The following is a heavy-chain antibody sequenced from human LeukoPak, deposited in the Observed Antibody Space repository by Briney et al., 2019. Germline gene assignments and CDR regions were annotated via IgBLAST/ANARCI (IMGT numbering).Heavy chain of an antibody. CDR1: GFTFSIYW. V-gene: IGHV3-23*01. CDR2: ISGSGGST. CDR3: AKPTIGVTTSDRYYYFDY. J-gene: IGHJ4*02. D-gene: IGHD4-17*01. Sequence: PGGSLRLSCAASGFTFSIYWMSWVRQAPGKGLEWVSAISGSGGSTYYADSVKGRFTISRDNSKNTLYLQMNSLRAEDTAVYYCAKPTIGVTTSDRYYYFDYWGQGTLVAVSS.